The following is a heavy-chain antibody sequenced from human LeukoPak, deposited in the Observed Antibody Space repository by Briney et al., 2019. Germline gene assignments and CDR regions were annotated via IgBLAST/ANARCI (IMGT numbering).Heavy chain of an antibody. Sequence: GESLKISCKGSGYSFTSYWIGWVRQMPGKGLEWMGIIYPDDSDTRYSPSFQGQVTISADKSIRTAYLQWSSLKASDTAMYYWARRHSSSGYYPDYWGQGTLVTVSS. J-gene: IGHJ4*02. V-gene: IGHV5-51*01. D-gene: IGHD3-22*01. CDR2: IYPDDSDT. CDR1: GYSFTSYW. CDR3: ARRHSSSGYYPDY.